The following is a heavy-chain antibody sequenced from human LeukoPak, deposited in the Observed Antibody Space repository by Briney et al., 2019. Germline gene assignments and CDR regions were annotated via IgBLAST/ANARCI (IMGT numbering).Heavy chain of an antibody. CDR1: GLTFSSYS. J-gene: IGHJ4*02. D-gene: IGHD2-15*01. CDR3: AIGYCSSDNCPDY. Sequence: GSLRLSCAASGLTFSSYSMNWVRQVPGKGLEWVSSISGSSSYIYYADSVKGRCTISRDNAKKSLWLQMNSLRAEDTAVYYCAIGYCSSDNCPDYWGQGTLVTVSS. CDR2: ISGSSSYI. V-gene: IGHV3-21*01.